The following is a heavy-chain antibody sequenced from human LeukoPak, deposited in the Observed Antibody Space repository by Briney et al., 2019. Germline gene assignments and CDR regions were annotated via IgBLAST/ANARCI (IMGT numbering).Heavy chain of an antibody. CDR3: ARDFPQGSSWYASL. D-gene: IGHD6-13*01. CDR1: GYSFTAYY. Sequence: ASVKVSCKTSGYSFTAYYMHWVRQAPGQGLEWMGWINPNSGRTLYAQKFQGRVTMTRDTSISTAYLELSSLESDDTAVYYCARDFPQGSSWYASLWGQGTLVTVSS. J-gene: IGHJ4*02. V-gene: IGHV1-2*02. CDR2: INPNSGRT.